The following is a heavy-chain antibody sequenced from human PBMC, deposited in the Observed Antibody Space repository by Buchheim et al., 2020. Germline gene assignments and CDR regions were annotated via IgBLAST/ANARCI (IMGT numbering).Heavy chain of an antibody. CDR1: GYTFTSYD. J-gene: IGHJ6*02. CDR3: ARVKWELPSLYYYYGMNV. Sequence: QVQLVQSGAEVKKPGASVKVSCKASGYTFTSYDINWVRQATGQGLEWMGWMNPNSGNTGYAQKFQGRVTMTRNTSISTAYMGLSSVRSEDAAVYYCARVKWELPSLYYYYGMNVGGQGTT. CDR2: MNPNSGNT. V-gene: IGHV1-8*01. D-gene: IGHD1-26*01.